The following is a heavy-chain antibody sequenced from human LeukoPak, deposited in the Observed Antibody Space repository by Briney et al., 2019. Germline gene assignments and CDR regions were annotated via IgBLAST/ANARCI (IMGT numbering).Heavy chain of an antibody. V-gene: IGHV3-7*01. J-gene: IGHJ4*02. D-gene: IGHD2-21*02. CDR2: IRTDGNEK. CDR1: GFAFRTYW. CDR3: VRGGLRYFDY. Sequence: PPGGSLRLSCAASGFAFRTYWMSYVRQAPGRGLEWVANIRTDGNEKYYVDSVKGRFTISRDNAENSLYLQMNSLRAEDTAIYYCVRGGLRYFDYWGQGTLVTVSS.